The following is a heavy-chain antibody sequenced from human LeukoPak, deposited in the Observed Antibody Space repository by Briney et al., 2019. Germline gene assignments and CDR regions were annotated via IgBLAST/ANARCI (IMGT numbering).Heavy chain of an antibody. CDR1: GFTFSSYA. V-gene: IGHV3-23*01. J-gene: IGHJ3*02. D-gene: IGHD6-19*01. CDR3: ARAVAGENNAFDI. Sequence: AGSVRLSCAASGFTFSSYAMSWVRQAPGKGLEWVSAISGSGGSTYYADSVKGRFTISRDNSKNTLYLQMNSLRAEDTAVYYCARAVAGENNAFDIWGQGTMVTVSS. CDR2: ISGSGGST.